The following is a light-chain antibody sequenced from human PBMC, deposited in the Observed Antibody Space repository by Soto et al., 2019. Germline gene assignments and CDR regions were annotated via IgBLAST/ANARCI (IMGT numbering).Light chain of an antibody. Sequence: QLVLTQPPSASGTPGQRVTISCSGTSSDVGGYNYVSWYQHHPGKAPKLMIYEVSNRPSGVSNRFSGSKSGNTASLTISGLQAEDEADYYCSSYTSSSTVVFGGGTKLTVL. CDR2: EVS. CDR1: SSDVGGYNY. J-gene: IGLJ2*01. CDR3: SSYTSSSTVV. V-gene: IGLV2-14*01.